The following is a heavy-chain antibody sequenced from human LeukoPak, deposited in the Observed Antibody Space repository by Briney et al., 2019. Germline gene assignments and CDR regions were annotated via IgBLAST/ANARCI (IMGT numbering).Heavy chain of an antibody. J-gene: IGHJ4*02. CDR3: ARVGVVVPADPYFDY. CDR2: INPNSGGT. CDR1: GYTFTGYY. D-gene: IGHD2-2*01. Sequence: ASVKVSCKASGYTFTGYYMHWVRPAPGQGLEWMGWINPNSGGTNYAQKFQGRVTLTRDTSISTAYMELSRLRSDDTAVYYCARVGVVVPADPYFDYWGQGTLVTVSS. V-gene: IGHV1-2*02.